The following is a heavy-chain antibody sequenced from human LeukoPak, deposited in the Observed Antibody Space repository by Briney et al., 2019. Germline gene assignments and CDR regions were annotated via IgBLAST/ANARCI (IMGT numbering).Heavy chain of an antibody. CDR1: GGSISSFY. CDR3: ARGGYYYDY. J-gene: IGHJ4*02. V-gene: IGHV4-59*01. CDR2: IYYSGIT. D-gene: IGHD3-22*01. Sequence: SETLSLTCTVSGGSISSFYWSWIRQPPGKGLEWIGYIYYSGITNYNPSLKSRVTISVDTSKNQFSLNLSSVTAADTAVYFCARGGYYYDYWGQGTLVTVSS.